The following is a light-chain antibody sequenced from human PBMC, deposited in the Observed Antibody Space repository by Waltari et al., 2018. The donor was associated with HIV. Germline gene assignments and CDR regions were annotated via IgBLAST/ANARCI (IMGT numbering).Light chain of an antibody. CDR2: AAS. CDR3: QQANTFPHT. CDR1: QGIKTW. Sequence: DIQMAQSPSFVSASVGDRVTITCRARQGIKTWLAWYQHRPAKAPTLLVYAASRLQSGVPPRFNGSGSVLDFTLTITDFQPDDSAIYYCQQANTFPHTFGGGTRVEI. V-gene: IGKV1-12*01. J-gene: IGKJ4*01.